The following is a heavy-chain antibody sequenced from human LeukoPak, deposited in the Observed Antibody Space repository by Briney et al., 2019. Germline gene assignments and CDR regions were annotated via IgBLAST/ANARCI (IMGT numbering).Heavy chain of an antibody. Sequence: PSETLSLTCTVPGGSISSSSYYWGWIRQPPGKGLEWIGSIYYSGSTYYNPSLKSRVTISVDTSKNQFSLKLSSVTAADTAVYYCARLNFRFYFDYWGQGTLDTVSS. V-gene: IGHV4-39*01. D-gene: IGHD1-20*01. CDR3: ARLNFRFYFDY. CDR2: IYYSGST. CDR1: GGSISSSSYY. J-gene: IGHJ4*02.